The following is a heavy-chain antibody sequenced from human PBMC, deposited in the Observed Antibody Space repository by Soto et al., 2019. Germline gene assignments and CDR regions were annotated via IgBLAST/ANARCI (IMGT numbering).Heavy chain of an antibody. Sequence: QSGGSLRLSCAASGFIFSSSAMNWVRQAPGRGLEWVSTIRIRSADIHYASSVKGRFTISRDDSKNTLYLQMNSLRAEDTAVYYCAKLISYSGWPLDYWGRGTLITVSS. CDR1: GFIFSSSA. D-gene: IGHD6-19*01. CDR2: IRIRSADI. V-gene: IGHV3-23*01. J-gene: IGHJ4*02. CDR3: AKLISYSGWPLDY.